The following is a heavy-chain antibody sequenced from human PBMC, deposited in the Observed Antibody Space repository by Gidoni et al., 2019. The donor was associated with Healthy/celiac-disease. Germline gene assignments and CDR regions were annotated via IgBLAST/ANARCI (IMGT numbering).Heavy chain of an antibody. V-gene: IGHV1-3*01. Sequence: QVQLVQSGAEVKKPGASVKVSCKASGYTFTSYAMHWVRQAPGHRLEWMGWINAGNGNTKYSQKFQGRVTITRDTSAGTAYMELSSLRSEDTAVYYCARMITMVRGLDYWGQGTLVTVSS. D-gene: IGHD3-10*01. CDR1: GYTFTSYA. CDR3: ARMITMVRGLDY. J-gene: IGHJ4*02. CDR2: INAGNGNT.